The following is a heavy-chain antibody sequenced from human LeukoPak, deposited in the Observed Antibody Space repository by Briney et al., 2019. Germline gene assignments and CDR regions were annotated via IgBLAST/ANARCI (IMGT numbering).Heavy chain of an antibody. Sequence: SETLSLTCTVSGGSISSGGYYWSWIRQHPGKGLEWIGYIYYSGSTYYNPSLKSRVTISVDTSKNQFSLKLSSVTAADTAVYYCARLPGSGHDAFDIWGQGTMVTVSS. D-gene: IGHD2-15*01. J-gene: IGHJ3*02. V-gene: IGHV4-31*03. CDR2: IYYSGST. CDR1: GGSISSGGYY. CDR3: ARLPGSGHDAFDI.